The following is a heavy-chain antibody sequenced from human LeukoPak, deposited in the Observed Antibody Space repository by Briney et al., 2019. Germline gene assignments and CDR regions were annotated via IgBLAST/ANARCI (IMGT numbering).Heavy chain of an antibody. CDR2: ISGGGTTT. CDR1: GFTFSSYA. V-gene: IGHV3-23*01. J-gene: IGHJ4*02. D-gene: IGHD2-2*01. Sequence: GGSLRLSCAASGFTFSSYAMRWVRQAPGKWLEWVSAISGGGTTTYYADSVKGRFTISRDNSKNTLYLQMSSLRADDTAVYYCAKSFSCTSCSADYWGQGTLVTVSS. CDR3: AKSFSCTSCSADY.